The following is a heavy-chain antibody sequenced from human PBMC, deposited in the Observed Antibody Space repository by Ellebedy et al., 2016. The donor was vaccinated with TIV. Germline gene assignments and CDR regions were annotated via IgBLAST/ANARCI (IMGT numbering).Heavy chain of an antibody. Sequence: GESLKISCAASGLTFSSYFMSWVRQAPGKGLEWVASIKPDGSVTYYADSVEGRFTISRDNAKNSLYLQMNSLRTKDTAVYYCASPAFWSGYSSDYWGQGTLVTVSS. D-gene: IGHD3-3*01. V-gene: IGHV3-7*03. CDR2: IKPDGSVT. J-gene: IGHJ4*02. CDR3: ASPAFWSGYSSDY. CDR1: GLTFSSYF.